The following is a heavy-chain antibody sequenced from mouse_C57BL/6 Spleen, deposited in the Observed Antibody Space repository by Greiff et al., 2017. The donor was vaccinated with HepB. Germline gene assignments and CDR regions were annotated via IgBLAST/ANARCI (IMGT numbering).Heavy chain of an antibody. V-gene: IGHV1-64*01. CDR2: IHPNSGST. Sequence: VKLQESGAELVKPGASVKLSCKASGYTFTSYWMHWVKQRPGQGLEWIGMIHPNSGSTNYNEKFKSKATLTVDKSSSTAYMQLSSLTSEDSAVYYCARGDHDRNWFAYWGQGTLVTVSA. CDR3: ARGDHDRNWFAY. D-gene: IGHD2-4*01. CDR1: GYTFTSYW. J-gene: IGHJ3*01.